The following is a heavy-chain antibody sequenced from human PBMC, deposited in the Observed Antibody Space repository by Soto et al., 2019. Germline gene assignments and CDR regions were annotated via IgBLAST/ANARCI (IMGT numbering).Heavy chain of an antibody. D-gene: IGHD6-19*01. CDR1: GYTFASFW. CDR3: ARPVAVAGFHPDAFDI. V-gene: IGHV5-10-1*01. CDR2: IDPSDSYI. Sequence: PGESLKISCQGSGYTFASFWITWVRQMPEKGLEWMGRIDPSDSYINYSPSFQGHVTISVDKSINTAYLQWSSLEASDTAMYYCARPVAVAGFHPDAFDIWGQGTMVTVSS. J-gene: IGHJ3*02.